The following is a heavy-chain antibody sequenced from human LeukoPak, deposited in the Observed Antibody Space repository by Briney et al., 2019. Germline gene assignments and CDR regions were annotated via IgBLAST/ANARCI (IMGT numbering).Heavy chain of an antibody. CDR1: GYSINSGYY. D-gene: IGHD5-18*01. CDR3: ARDRFTGYSSPYYMDV. V-gene: IGHV4-38-2*02. J-gene: IGHJ6*03. Sequence: SETLSLTCTVSGYSINSGYYWGWIRQPPGKGLEWIGSIYHSGSTYYNPSLKSRVTISVDTSKNQFSLKLSSVTAADTAVYYCARDRFTGYSSPYYMDVWGKGTTATISS. CDR2: IYHSGST.